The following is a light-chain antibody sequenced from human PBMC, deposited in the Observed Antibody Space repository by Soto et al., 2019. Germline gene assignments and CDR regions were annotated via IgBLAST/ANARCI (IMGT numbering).Light chain of an antibody. Sequence: QLLLTQSTSASASLGASVNLTCTLSSGHSNYAIAWHQQQPEKGPRYFMNVNSDGSHTKGDGIPDRFSGSSSGADRYLTISSLQSEDEADYYCQTWGTGIPVFGGGTKLTVL. J-gene: IGLJ3*02. CDR3: QTWGTGIPV. V-gene: IGLV4-69*02. CDR1: SGHSNYA. CDR2: VNSDGSH.